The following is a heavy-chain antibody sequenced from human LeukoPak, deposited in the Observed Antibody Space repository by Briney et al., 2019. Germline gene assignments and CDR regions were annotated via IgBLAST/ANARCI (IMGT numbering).Heavy chain of an antibody. CDR3: ARDIAQGYTYGSIEQDY. V-gene: IGHV3-23*01. Sequence: GGSLRLSCAASRLTFSSYAMSWVRQAPGRGLEWVSAISESGTGTYYAEAVKGRFTISRDNSKNTLSLQMNSLRAEDTAIYYCARDIAQGYTYGSIEQDYWGQGTLVTVSS. CDR2: ISESGTGT. CDR1: RLTFSSYA. J-gene: IGHJ4*02. D-gene: IGHD5-18*01.